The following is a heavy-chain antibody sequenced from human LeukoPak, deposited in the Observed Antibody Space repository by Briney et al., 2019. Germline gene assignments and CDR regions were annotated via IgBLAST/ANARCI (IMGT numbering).Heavy chain of an antibody. D-gene: IGHD5-12*01. V-gene: IGHV3-74*01. Sequence: GGSLRLSCAASGFTFSSYWMHWVRQAPGKGLVWVSRINSDGSSTSYADSVKGRFTISRDNAKNTLYLQMNSLRAEDTAVYYCARVRDIVATMPQTSPYYYYYGMDVWGQGTTVTVSS. CDR1: GFTFSSYW. CDR2: INSDGSST. CDR3: ARVRDIVATMPQTSPYYYYYGMDV. J-gene: IGHJ6*02.